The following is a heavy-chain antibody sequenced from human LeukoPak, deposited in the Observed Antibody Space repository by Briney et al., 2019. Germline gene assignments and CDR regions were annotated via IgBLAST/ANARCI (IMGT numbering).Heavy chain of an antibody. CDR2: INHSGST. Sequence: SETLSLTCAVYGGSFSGYYWSWIRQPPGKGLEWIGEINHSGSTNYSPSLKSRVTISVDTSKNQFSLKLSSVTAADTAVYYCARFPGYSSSHHDYWGQGTLVTVSS. CDR1: GGSFSGYY. V-gene: IGHV4-34*01. J-gene: IGHJ4*02. D-gene: IGHD6-13*01. CDR3: ARFPGYSSSHHDY.